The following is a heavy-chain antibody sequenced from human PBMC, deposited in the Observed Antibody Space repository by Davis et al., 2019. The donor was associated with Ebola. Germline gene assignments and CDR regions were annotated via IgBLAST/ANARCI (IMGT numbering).Heavy chain of an antibody. CDR1: GFTFSSHW. Sequence: GESLKISCAASGFTFSSHWMHWVRQAPGKGLVWVSRINGDGSRTNYADSVKGRFTISRDNAKNSLYLQMNSLRAEDTAVYYCARDPGSSWYFMDVWGKGTTVAVSS. D-gene: IGHD6-13*01. J-gene: IGHJ6*04. CDR3: ARDPGSSWYFMDV. V-gene: IGHV3-74*01. CDR2: INGDGSRT.